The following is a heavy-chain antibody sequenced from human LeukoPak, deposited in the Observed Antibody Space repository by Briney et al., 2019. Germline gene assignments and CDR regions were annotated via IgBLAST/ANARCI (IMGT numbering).Heavy chain of an antibody. CDR2: IKSRSDAGTT. Sequence: GGSLRLSCAASGFTFSNAWMTWVRQAPGKGLERVGRIKSRSDAGTTDYAAPVKGRFTISRDDSKNTLYLQMNSLKTEDTAVYYCTTDLGITMFRGVFVFWGQGTLVTVSS. J-gene: IGHJ4*02. D-gene: IGHD3-10*01. V-gene: IGHV3-15*01. CDR3: TTDLGITMFRGVFVF. CDR1: GFTFSNAW.